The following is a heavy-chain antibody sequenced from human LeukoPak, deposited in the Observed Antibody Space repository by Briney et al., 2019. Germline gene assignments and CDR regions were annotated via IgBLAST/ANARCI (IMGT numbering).Heavy chain of an antibody. J-gene: IGHJ4*02. V-gene: IGHV3-23*01. CDR1: GFTFSSYA. D-gene: IGHD4-17*01. CDR2: ISGSGGNT. Sequence: GGSLRLSCAASGFTFSSYAMSWVRQAPGKGLEWVSAISGSGGNTYYADSVKGRFTISRDNSKNTLYLQMNSLRAEDTAVYYCARGDYGDYSGGYYFDYWGQGTLVTVSS. CDR3: ARGDYGDYSGGYYFDY.